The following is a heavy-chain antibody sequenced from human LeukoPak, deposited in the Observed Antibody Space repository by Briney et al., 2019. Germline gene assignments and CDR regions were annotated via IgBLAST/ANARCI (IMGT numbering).Heavy chain of an antibody. Sequence: PGGSLRLSCAAAGFPFSSYEMNWVRQAPGKGLEWVSNIGSSGTTIYYADSVKGRFSISRDNAKSSLYLQMNSLRVEDTAVYYCALLAVASDFDYWGQGVVVTVSS. J-gene: IGHJ4*02. CDR3: ALLAVASDFDY. CDR1: GFPFSSYE. CDR2: IGSSGTTI. D-gene: IGHD6-19*01. V-gene: IGHV3-48*03.